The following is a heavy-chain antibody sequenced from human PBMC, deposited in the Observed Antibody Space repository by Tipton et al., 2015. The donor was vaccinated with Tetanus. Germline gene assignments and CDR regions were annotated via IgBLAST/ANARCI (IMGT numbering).Heavy chain of an antibody. CDR2: INHSGST. J-gene: IGHJ4*02. D-gene: IGHD3-22*01. Sequence: TLSLTCAVYGGSFSGYYWSWIRQPPGKGLEWIGEINHSGSTNYNPSLKSRVTISVDTSKNHFSLKLSSVTAADTAVYYCARTAPYYYDSSAQVPFDYWGQGTLVTVSS. CDR1: GGSFSGYY. V-gene: IGHV4-34*01. CDR3: ARTAPYYYDSSAQVPFDY.